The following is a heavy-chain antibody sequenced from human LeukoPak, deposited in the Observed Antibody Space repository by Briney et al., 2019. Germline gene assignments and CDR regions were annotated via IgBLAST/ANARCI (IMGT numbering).Heavy chain of an antibody. Sequence: PSETLSLTCTVSGGSISSYYWSWIRQPPGQGLEWIGYIYYSGSTNYNPSLKSRVTISVDTSKNQFSLKLSSVTAADTAVYYCARHVGGTGASSGYYRHHDAFDIWGQGTMVTVSS. CDR1: GGSISSYY. CDR3: ARHVGGTGASSGYYRHHDAFDI. D-gene: IGHD3-22*01. CDR2: IYYSGST. V-gene: IGHV4-59*08. J-gene: IGHJ3*02.